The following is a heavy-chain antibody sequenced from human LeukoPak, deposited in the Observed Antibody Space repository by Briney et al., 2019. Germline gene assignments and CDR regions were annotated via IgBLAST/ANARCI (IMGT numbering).Heavy chain of an antibody. CDR2: ILYDGSNK. J-gene: IGHJ6*03. Sequence: PGGSLRLSCAASGFTFSSYAMYWVRQAPGKGLQWVATILYDGSNKYYVDSVKGRFTISRDNSKNTLYLQMNSLRAEDTAVYYCARAQVAAHLNYYYMDVWGKGTTVTVSS. CDR3: ARAQVAAHLNYYYMDV. CDR1: GFTFSSYA. D-gene: IGHD2-15*01. V-gene: IGHV3-30*04.